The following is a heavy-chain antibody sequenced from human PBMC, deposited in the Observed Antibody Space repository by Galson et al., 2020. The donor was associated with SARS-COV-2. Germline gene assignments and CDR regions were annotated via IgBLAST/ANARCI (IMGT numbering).Heavy chain of an antibody. Sequence: GESLKISCAASGFTFSSYAMSWVRQAPGKGLEWVSAISGSGGSTYYADSVKGRFTISRDNSKNTLYLQMNSLRAEDTAVYYCAKVGGVPAAMAEFDPWGQGTLVTVSS. V-gene: IGHV3-23*01. J-gene: IGHJ5*02. CDR2: ISGSGGST. CDR1: GFTFSSYA. D-gene: IGHD2-2*01. CDR3: AKVGGVPAAMAEFDP.